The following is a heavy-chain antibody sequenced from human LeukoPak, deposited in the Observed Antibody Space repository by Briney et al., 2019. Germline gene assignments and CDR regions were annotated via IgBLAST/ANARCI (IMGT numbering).Heavy chain of an antibody. CDR2: MSYNGSYE. V-gene: IGHV3-30*18. J-gene: IGHJ4*02. CDR1: GFTFSDYG. CDR3: AKALPGVAAAGIPFIDY. D-gene: IGHD6-13*01. Sequence: GGSLRLSCAVSGFTFSDYGMHWVRQAPGKGLEWVAVMSYNGSYEYYADSVKGRFTISRDDSKNTLYLQMNSLRGEDKALYYCAKALPGVAAAGIPFIDYWGQGTLVTVSS.